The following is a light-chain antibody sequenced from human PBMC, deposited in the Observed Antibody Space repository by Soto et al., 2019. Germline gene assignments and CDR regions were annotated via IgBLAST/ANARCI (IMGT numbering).Light chain of an antibody. J-gene: IGKJ1*01. Sequence: EIVLTLSPGTLSLSPGERATLSCRASQGVSGSYLAWYQQKPGQAPRLLIYGASSRATGIPNRFSGSESGTDFTLTISRLEPEEFAVYYCQHYGSSPRTFGQGTKVEIK. CDR3: QHYGSSPRT. V-gene: IGKV3-20*01. CDR2: GAS. CDR1: QGVSGSY.